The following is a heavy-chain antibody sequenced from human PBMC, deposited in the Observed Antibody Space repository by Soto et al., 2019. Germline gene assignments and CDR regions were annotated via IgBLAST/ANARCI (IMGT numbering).Heavy chain of an antibody. V-gene: IGHV5-51*01. Sequence: ESLKISCTGSRYSFSSYWIGWVRQMPGKGLEWMGITHGGDANTRYSPSFEAQVTISTDKSITTAYLQWSSLKASATAMYYCARRGTYSSGWDYWGQGNMVAVYS. CDR2: THGGDANT. CDR1: RYSFSSYW. D-gene: IGHD6-19*01. J-gene: IGHJ4*02. CDR3: ARRGTYSSGWDY.